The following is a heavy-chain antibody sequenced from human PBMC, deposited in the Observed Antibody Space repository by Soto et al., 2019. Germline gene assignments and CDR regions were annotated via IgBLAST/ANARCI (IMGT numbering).Heavy chain of an antibody. V-gene: IGHV1-8*01. CDR3: ARVGGNWNDDYFDY. J-gene: IGHJ4*02. CDR1: GYTFTNYD. D-gene: IGHD1-1*01. CDR2: MNPNSGDT. Sequence: QVQLVQSGAEVKKPGASVKVSCQASGYTFTNYDINWVRQATGQGLEWMGWMNPNSGDTGYAQKFQGRVTMTRDTSIRTAYMELGSLKSDDTAVNYCARVGGNWNDDYFDYWGQGSLVTVSA.